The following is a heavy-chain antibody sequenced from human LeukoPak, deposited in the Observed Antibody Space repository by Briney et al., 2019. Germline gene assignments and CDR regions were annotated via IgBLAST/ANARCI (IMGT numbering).Heavy chain of an antibody. Sequence: GGSLRLSCVASGFTFSSYWMSWVRQLPGKGLEWVANTKQDESEKHYVDSVKGRFTISRDNAKNSLYLQMNSLRAEDTAVYYCAREGGCSGGSCYEGAFDIWGQGTMVTVSS. J-gene: IGHJ3*02. CDR3: AREGGCSGGSCYEGAFDI. CDR2: TKQDESEK. V-gene: IGHV3-7*01. D-gene: IGHD2-15*01. CDR1: GFTFSSYW.